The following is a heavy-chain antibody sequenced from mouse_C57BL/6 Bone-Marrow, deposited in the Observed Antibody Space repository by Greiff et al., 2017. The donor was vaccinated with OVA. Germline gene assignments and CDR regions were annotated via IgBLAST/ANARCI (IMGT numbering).Heavy chain of an antibody. V-gene: IGHV1-82*01. CDR3: AGYYYGSSYDLDY. CDR1: GYAFSSSW. D-gene: IGHD1-1*01. CDR2: ISPGDGDT. J-gene: IGHJ2*01. Sequence: QVQLQQSGPELVKPGASVKISCKASGYAFSSSWMNWVKQRPGKGLEWIGRISPGDGDTNYNGKFKGKATLTADKSSSTAYMQLSSLTSEDSAVYFCAGYYYGSSYDLDYWGQGTTLTVSS.